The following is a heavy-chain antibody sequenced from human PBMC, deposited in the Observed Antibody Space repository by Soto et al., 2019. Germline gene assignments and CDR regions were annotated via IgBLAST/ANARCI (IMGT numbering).Heavy chain of an antibody. Sequence: QVQLVQSGAEVKKPGASVKVSCKASGYTFSSYAIGWVRQAPGQGLEWMGWISAYNDNTNSAQKLQGRVTMTTDTSTITAYMELRSMRSDDTAMYYWARGWWPYGDYYVDYWGQGTLVTVSS. CDR1: GYTFSSYA. D-gene: IGHD4-17*01. CDR3: ARGWWPYGDYYVDY. V-gene: IGHV1-18*01. J-gene: IGHJ4*02. CDR2: ISAYNDNT.